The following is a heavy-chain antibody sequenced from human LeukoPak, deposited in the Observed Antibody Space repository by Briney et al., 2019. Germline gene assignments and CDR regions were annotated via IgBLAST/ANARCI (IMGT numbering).Heavy chain of an antibody. V-gene: IGHV3-66*01. D-gene: IGHD3-16*02. Sequence: GGSLRLSCAASGFTVSSNYMSWVRQAPGKGLEWVSIIYSGGSTYYADSVKGRFTISRDNSKNTLYLQMNSLRAEDTAVYYCARDQNYDYAWGSFRNHAFDIWGQGTKVTVSS. J-gene: IGHJ3*02. CDR2: IYSGGST. CDR3: ARDQNYDYAWGSFRNHAFDI. CDR1: GFTVSSNY.